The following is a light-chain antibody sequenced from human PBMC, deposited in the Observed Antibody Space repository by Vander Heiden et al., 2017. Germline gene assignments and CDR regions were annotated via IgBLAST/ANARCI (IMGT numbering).Light chain of an antibody. CDR3: SAWDSSLRCWV. CDR1: SNNVCNQG. V-gene: IGLV10-54*01. Sequence: QAGLTQPHSVSKSVRHTATLTCTGNSNNVCNQGPAWLQQHQGHPPKLLSYRNNNRPSGISERLSASRSGNTASLTITGLQPEDEADYYCSAWDSSLRCWVFGGGTKLTVL. J-gene: IGLJ3*02. CDR2: RNN.